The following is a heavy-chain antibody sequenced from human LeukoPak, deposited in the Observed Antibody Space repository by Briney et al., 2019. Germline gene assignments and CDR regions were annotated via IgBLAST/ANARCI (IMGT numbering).Heavy chain of an antibody. Sequence: SVKVSCKASGGTFSSYAISWVRQAPGQGLEWRGGIIPIFGTANYAQKFQGRVTITADESTSTAYMELSSLRSEDTAVYYCASIPTYSGYDFSPFDYWGQGTLVTVSS. CDR3: ASIPTYSGYDFSPFDY. CDR1: GGTFSSYA. J-gene: IGHJ4*02. CDR2: IIPIFGTA. D-gene: IGHD5-12*01. V-gene: IGHV1-69*13.